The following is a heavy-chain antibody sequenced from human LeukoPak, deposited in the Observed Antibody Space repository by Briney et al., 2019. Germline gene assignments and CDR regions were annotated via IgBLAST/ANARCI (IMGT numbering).Heavy chain of an antibody. D-gene: IGHD1-26*01. V-gene: IGHV3-53*01. CDR3: ARAGGSYFNWFDP. CDR2: IRSGGST. Sequence: GGSLRLSCAASGFTVSSSYMTWVRQAPGKGLEWVSVIRSGGSTVYADSVKGRFTISRDNSKNTLYLQLNSLRAEDTAVYYCARAGGSYFNWFDPWGQGTLVTVSS. CDR1: GFTVSSSY. J-gene: IGHJ5*02.